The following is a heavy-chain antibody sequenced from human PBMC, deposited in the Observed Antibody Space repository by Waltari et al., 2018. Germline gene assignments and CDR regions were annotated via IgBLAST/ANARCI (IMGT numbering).Heavy chain of an antibody. Sequence: QVQLQESGPGLVKPSQTLSLTCTVSGGSISSGGYYWSWIRQHPGKGLAWIGYIYYSGSTDYNPSLKSRVTISVDTSKSQFSLKLSSVTAADTAVYYCARCYGSGSYPNWFDPWGQGTLVTVSS. CDR1: GGSISSGGYY. J-gene: IGHJ5*02. V-gene: IGHV4-31*03. CDR3: ARCYGSGSYPNWFDP. CDR2: IYYSGST. D-gene: IGHD3-10*01.